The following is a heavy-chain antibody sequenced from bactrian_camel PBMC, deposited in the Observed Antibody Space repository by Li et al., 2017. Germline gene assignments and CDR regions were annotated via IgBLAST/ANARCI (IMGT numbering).Heavy chain of an antibody. CDR3: ATVAGCYNDDYARARAYNY. Sequence: HVQLVESGGGLVPPGGSLKLSCVTSGFGFSLHDMAWVRQAPGKGLEWVSHISTVSILGSTYADSVKGRFTISRDNAKNTLYLQMNSLKSEDTALYYCATVAGCYNDDYARARAYNYWGQGTQVTVS. CDR2: ISTVSILGST. D-gene: IGHD4*01. CDR1: GFGFSLHD. J-gene: IGHJ4*01. V-gene: IGHV3S1*01.